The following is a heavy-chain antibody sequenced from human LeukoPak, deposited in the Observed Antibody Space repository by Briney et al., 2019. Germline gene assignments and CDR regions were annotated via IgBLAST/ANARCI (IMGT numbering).Heavy chain of an antibody. V-gene: IGHV1-2*02. Sequence: GASVTVSCKASGYTFTGYYMHWVRQAPGQGLEWMGWINPNSGGTNYAQKFQGRVTMTRDTSISTAYMELSRLRSDDTAVYYCARKDCSGGSCYSGVPFDYWGQGTLVTVSS. CDR1: GYTFTGYY. J-gene: IGHJ4*02. CDR3: ARKDCSGGSCYSGVPFDY. D-gene: IGHD2-15*01. CDR2: INPNSGGT.